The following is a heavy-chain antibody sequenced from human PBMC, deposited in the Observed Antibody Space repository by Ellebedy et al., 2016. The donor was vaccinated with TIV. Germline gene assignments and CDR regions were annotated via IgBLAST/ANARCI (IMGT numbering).Heavy chain of an antibody. Sequence: GGSLRLSCAASGFSFGSYWMTWVRQAPGKGLEWVANINQDATKTFYVDSVEGRFTISRDNAKNSLFLQMNSLRAEETAVYYCATDGSYGDYLSPAHASVMWGQGTLVSVSS. D-gene: IGHD4-17*01. J-gene: IGHJ3*02. V-gene: IGHV3-7*01. CDR3: ATDGSYGDYLSPAHASVM. CDR1: GFSFGSYW. CDR2: INQDATKT.